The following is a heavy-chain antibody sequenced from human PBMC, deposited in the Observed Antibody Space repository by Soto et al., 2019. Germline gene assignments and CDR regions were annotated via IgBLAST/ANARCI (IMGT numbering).Heavy chain of an antibody. J-gene: IGHJ6*02. V-gene: IGHV3-21*01. CDR2: ISSSSSYI. Sequence: GGSLRLSCAASGFTFSSYSMNWVRQAPGKGLEWVSSISSSSSYIYYADSVKGRFTISRDNAKNSLYLQMNSLRAEDTAVYYCAKVKEPYYYYYGMGVWGQGTTVTVSS. CDR3: AKVKEPYYYYYGMGV. CDR1: GFTFSSYS.